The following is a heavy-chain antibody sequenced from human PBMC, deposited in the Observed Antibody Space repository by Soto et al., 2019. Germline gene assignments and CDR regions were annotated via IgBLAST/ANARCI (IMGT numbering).Heavy chain of an antibody. J-gene: IGHJ4*02. CDR2: ISASGGAT. D-gene: IGHD1-26*01. CDR1: RFTFTSYA. V-gene: IGHV3-23*01. Sequence: GGSLRLSCVASRFTFTSYAMSWVRQAPGKGLEWVAAISASGGATIHADSVKGRLTISRDNSKNTLYLQMNSLRAEDTAVYYCAKDAEGGSLFRGAFDYWGQGTQVTVSS. CDR3: AKDAEGGSLFRGAFDY.